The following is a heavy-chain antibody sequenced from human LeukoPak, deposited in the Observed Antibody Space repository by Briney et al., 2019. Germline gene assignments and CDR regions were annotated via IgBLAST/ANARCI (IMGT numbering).Heavy chain of an antibody. CDR3: ARGTLGPGAFDL. CDR2: IYPGDSET. V-gene: IGHV5-51*01. Sequence: GESLKISCQDSGYRLLPYWIGWVRQMPGKGLEWMGIIYPGDSETRYGPSFQGQVTISADRSTGTAYLQWGSLKASDTAMYYCARGTLGPGAFDLWGPGTVVTVSS. J-gene: IGHJ3*01. CDR1: GYRLLPYW. D-gene: IGHD2/OR15-2a*01.